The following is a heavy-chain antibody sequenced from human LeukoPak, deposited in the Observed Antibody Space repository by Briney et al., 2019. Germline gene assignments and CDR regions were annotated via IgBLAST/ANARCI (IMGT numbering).Heavy chain of an antibody. D-gene: IGHD3-10*01. CDR2: ISYDGSNK. Sequence: GRSLRLSCAASGFTFSNYGMHWVRQAPGKALEWVAVISYDGSNKYYPDSVKGRFTIPRDNSKNTVYVQMNSLRAEDTAVYYCAKEEFYYGSGSAQDAFDMWGQGTMVTVSS. CDR1: GFTFSNYG. V-gene: IGHV3-30*18. J-gene: IGHJ3*02. CDR3: AKEEFYYGSGSAQDAFDM.